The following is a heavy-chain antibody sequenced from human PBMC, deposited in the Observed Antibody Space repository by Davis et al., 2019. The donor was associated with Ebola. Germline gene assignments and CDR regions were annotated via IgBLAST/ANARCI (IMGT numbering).Heavy chain of an antibody. CDR2: IWYDGSNK. CDR1: GFTFSSYG. CDR3: ARAVAGTLYYYYYVMDV. Sequence: GGSLRLSCAASGFTFSSYGMHWVRQAPGKGLEWVAVIWYDGSNKYYADSVKGRFTISRDNSKNTLYLQMNSLRAEDTAVYYCARAVAGTLYYYYYVMDVWGQGTTVTVSS. V-gene: IGHV3-30*19. J-gene: IGHJ6*02. D-gene: IGHD6-19*01.